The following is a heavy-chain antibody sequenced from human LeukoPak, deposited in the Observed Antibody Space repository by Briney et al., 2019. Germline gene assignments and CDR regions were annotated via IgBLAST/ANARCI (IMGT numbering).Heavy chain of an antibody. CDR2: IHHGGTT. CDR1: GGSISSSNW. J-gene: IGHJ4*02. Sequence: PSQTLSVTCAVSGGSISSSNWWSWVRQTPGKGLEWIGEIHHGGTTNYNPSLKSRVTISVDKSKNQFSLNLTSVTAADTAVYYCAIGDYDRSGYPFDYWGQGTLVTVSS. D-gene: IGHD3-22*01. CDR3: AIGDYDRSGYPFDY. V-gene: IGHV4-4*02.